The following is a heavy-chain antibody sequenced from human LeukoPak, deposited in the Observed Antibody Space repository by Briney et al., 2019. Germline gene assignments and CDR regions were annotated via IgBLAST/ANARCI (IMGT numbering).Heavy chain of an antibody. CDR1: GYTFTGYY. V-gene: IGHV1-2*02. CDR3: ARANFLYCSSTTCLFDY. J-gene: IGHJ4*02. CDR2: INPNSGGT. Sequence: ASVKVSCKASGYTFTGYYMHWVRQAPGQGLEWMGWINPNSGGTNYAQKFQGRVTMTRDTSINTAHMEVSRLRSDDTAVYYCARANFLYCSSTTCLFDYWGQGTLVTVSS. D-gene: IGHD2-2*01.